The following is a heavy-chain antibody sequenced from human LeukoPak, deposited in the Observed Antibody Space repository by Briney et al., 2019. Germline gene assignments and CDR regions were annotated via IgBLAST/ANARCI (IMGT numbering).Heavy chain of an antibody. CDR1: GYSISSGYY. CDR2: IYHSGST. D-gene: IGHD3-22*01. V-gene: IGHV4-38-2*02. CDR3: ARGVNSSGYYFFDP. Sequence: SSETLSLTCTVSGYSISSGYYWGWIRQPPGKGLEWIGSIYHSGSTHYNPSLKSRVTISVDTSKNQFSLKLSSVTAADTAVYYCARGVNSSGYYFFDPWGQGTLVTVSS. J-gene: IGHJ5*02.